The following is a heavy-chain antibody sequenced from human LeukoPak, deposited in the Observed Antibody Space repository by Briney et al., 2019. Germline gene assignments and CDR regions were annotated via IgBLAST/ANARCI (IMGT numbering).Heavy chain of an antibody. J-gene: IGHJ4*02. D-gene: IGHD2-2*01. CDR3: ARATALVPAAFY. Sequence: ASVKVSCKASGYTFTSYGISWVRQAPGQGLEWMGWISAYNGNTNHAQKLQGRVTMTTDTSTSTAHMELRSLRSDDTAVYYCARATALVPAAFYWGQGTLVTVSS. V-gene: IGHV1-18*01. CDR2: ISAYNGNT. CDR1: GYTFTSYG.